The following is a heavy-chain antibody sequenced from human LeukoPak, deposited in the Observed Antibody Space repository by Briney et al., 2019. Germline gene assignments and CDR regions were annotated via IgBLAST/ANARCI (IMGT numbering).Heavy chain of an antibody. V-gene: IGHV1-8*01. CDR2: MNPNSGNT. J-gene: IGHJ4*02. Sequence: ASVKVSCKASGYTFTSYDINWVRQATGQGLEWMGWMNPNSGNTGYAQKFQGRVTMTRNTSISTAYMELSSLRSEDTAVYYCAKALTGVPAAINWGQGTLVTVSS. D-gene: IGHD2-2*01. CDR3: AKALTGVPAAIN. CDR1: GYTFTSYD.